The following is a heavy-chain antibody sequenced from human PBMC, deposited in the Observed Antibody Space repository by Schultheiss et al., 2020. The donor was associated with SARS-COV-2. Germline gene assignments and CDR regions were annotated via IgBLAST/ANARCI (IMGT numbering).Heavy chain of an antibody. J-gene: IGHJ4*02. CDR1: GFTFSNAW. CDR2: IKSKTDGGTT. CDR3: TKTYYDFWSGYYSFDY. D-gene: IGHD3-3*01. Sequence: GGSLRLSCAASGFTFSNAWMSWVRQATGKGLEWVGRIKSKTDGGTTDYAAPVKGRFTISRDDSKNTLYLQMNSLKTEDTAVYYCTKTYYDFWSGYYSFDYWGQGTLVTVSS. V-gene: IGHV3-15*01.